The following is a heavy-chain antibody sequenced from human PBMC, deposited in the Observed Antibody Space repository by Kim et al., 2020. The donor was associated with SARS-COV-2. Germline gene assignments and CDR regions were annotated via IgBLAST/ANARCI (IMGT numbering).Heavy chain of an antibody. V-gene: IGHV1-8*01. J-gene: IGHJ6*02. D-gene: IGHD3-3*01. Sequence: ASVKVSCKASGYTFTSYDINWVRQATGQGLEWMGWMNPNSGNTGYAQKFQGRVTMTRNTSISTAYMGLSSLRSEDTAVYYCARGPTLQDCWSGDYQPQTVDYYYGMDVWGQGTTVTVSS. CDR1: GYTFTSYD. CDR3: ARGPTLQDCWSGDYQPQTVDYYYGMDV. CDR2: MNPNSGNT.